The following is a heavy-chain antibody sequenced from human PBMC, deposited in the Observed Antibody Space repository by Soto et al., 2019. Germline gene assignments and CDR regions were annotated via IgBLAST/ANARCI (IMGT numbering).Heavy chain of an antibody. J-gene: IGHJ6*02. D-gene: IGHD2-2*01. CDR1: GSTFTSYY. CDR3: ARDGRGVVPAEETYGMAG. V-gene: IGHV1-46*01. Sequence: GQVDCKASGSTFTSYYMHWVRQAPGQGLEWMGIINPSGGSTSYAQKFQGRVTMTRDTSTSTVYMELSSLRSEDTAVYYCARDGRGVVPAEETYGMAGCGQGTTVIVSS. CDR2: INPSGGST.